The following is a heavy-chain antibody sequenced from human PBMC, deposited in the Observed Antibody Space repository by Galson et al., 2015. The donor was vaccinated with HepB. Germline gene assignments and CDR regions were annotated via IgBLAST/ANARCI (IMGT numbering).Heavy chain of an antibody. V-gene: IGHV1-3*01. D-gene: IGHD6-13*01. Sequence: SVKVSCKASGYTFTSYAMHWVRQAPGQRLEWMGWINAGNGNTKYSQKFQGRVTITRDTSASTAYMELSSLRSEDTAVYYCARDRWYYYMDVWGKGTTVAVSS. J-gene: IGHJ6*03. CDR3: ARDRWYYYMDV. CDR2: INAGNGNT. CDR1: GYTFTSYA.